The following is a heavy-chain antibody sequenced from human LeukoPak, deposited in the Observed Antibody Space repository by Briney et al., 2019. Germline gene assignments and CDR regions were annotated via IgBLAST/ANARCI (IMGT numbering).Heavy chain of an antibody. CDR1: GYTFTNYG. V-gene: IGHV1-18*01. CDR2: ISANTGNT. Sequence: ASVKVSCKASGYTFTNYGLFWVRQAPGQGFEWMGWISANTGNTKALQGFKGRVTMTTDTATSTAYMELRSLTSVDTAVYYCARSSSGYNYRYNYGMDVWGQGTTVIVSS. CDR3: ARSSSGYNYRYNYGMDV. J-gene: IGHJ6*02. D-gene: IGHD5-12*01.